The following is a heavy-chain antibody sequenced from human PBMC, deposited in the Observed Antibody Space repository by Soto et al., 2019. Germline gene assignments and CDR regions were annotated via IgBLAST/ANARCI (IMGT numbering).Heavy chain of an antibody. J-gene: IGHJ5*02. Sequence: TSETLSLTCTVSGGSISSYYWIWIRQPPGKGLEWIGYIYYSGSTNYNPSLKSRVTISVDTSKNQFSLKLSSVTAADTAVYYCAREGIAAGENWFDPWGQGTLVTVSS. V-gene: IGHV4-59*01. CDR3: AREGIAAGENWFDP. CDR2: IYYSGST. D-gene: IGHD6-25*01. CDR1: GGSISSYY.